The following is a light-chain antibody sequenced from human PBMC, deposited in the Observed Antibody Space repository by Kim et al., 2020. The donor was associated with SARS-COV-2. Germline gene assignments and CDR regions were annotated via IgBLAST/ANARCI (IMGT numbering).Light chain of an antibody. CDR1: SSNIGAGYD. V-gene: IGLV1-40*01. CDR2: RNS. CDR3: QSYDSSLNGV. Sequence: QSVMTQPPSVSGAPGQRVTISCTGSSSNIGAGYDVHWFQQLPGRAPKLLIYRNSNRPSGVPDRFSGSKSGTSASLAITGLQPEDEADYYCQSYDSSLNGVFGTGTKVTVL. J-gene: IGLJ1*01.